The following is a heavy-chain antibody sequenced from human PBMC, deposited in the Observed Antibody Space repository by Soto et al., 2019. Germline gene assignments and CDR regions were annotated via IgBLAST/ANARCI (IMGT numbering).Heavy chain of an antibody. V-gene: IGHV3-9*01. CDR3: VRDIAFCSSESCQNYFYYYGLDV. CDR2: ISWTTSFR. D-gene: IGHD2-2*01. Sequence: EVQLVESGGGLAQPGGPLKVSCTASGFIFDDFAMHWVRQAPGKGLEWVSGISWTTSFRVYAASVKGRFTISRDNAKNSLYLEMNNLTPEDTAIYYCVRDIAFCSSESCQNYFYYYGLDVWGQGTTVTVSS. J-gene: IGHJ6*02. CDR1: GFIFDDFA.